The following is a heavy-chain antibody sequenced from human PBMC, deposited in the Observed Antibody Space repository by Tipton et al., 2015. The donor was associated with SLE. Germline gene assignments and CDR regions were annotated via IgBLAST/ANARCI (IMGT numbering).Heavy chain of an antibody. CDR2: ISSSSSTI. J-gene: IGHJ3*02. V-gene: IGHV3-48*01. CDR1: GFTFSSYS. CDR3: ARGGVEYSSSRAFDI. Sequence: SLRLSCAASGFTFSSYSMNWVRQAPGKGLEWVSYISSSSSTIYYADSVKGRFTISRDNAKNSLYLQMNSLRAEDTAVYYCARGGVEYSSSRAFDIWGQGTMVTVSS. D-gene: IGHD6-6*01.